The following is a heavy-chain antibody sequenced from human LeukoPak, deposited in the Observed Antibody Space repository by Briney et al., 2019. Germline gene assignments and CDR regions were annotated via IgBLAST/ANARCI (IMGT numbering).Heavy chain of an antibody. J-gene: IGHJ4*02. Sequence: SETLSLTCTVSGGSVSSSFYYWGWIRQPPGKGLEWIGSMYFSGSTHYNPSLKSRVTISVDTSKNQFSLKLTSVTTADTAVYYCANAASYSVDYWGQGTLVTVSS. CDR3: ANAASYSVDY. CDR2: MYFSGST. V-gene: IGHV4-39*01. D-gene: IGHD1-26*01. CDR1: GGSVSSSFYY.